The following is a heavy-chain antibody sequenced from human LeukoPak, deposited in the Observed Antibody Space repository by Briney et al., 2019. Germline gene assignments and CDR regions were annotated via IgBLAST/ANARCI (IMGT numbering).Heavy chain of an antibody. V-gene: IGHV3-7*01. CDR1: GFTFSSYG. CDR2: IKQDGSEK. CDR3: AKTLNSGYAILRADDAFDI. Sequence: GGSLRLSCAASGFTFSSYGMHWVRQAPGKGLEWVANIKQDGSEKYYVDSVKGRFTISRDNAKNSLYLQMNSLRAEDTAVYYCAKTLNSGYAILRADDAFDIWGQGTMVTVSS. J-gene: IGHJ3*02. D-gene: IGHD5-12*01.